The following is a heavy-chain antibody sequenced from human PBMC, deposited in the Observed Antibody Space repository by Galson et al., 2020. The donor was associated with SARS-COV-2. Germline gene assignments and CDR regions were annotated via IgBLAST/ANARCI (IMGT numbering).Heavy chain of an antibody. Sequence: GESLKISCAASGFTVSSNYMSWVRQAPGKGLEWVSVIYSGGSTYYADSVKGRFTISRDNSKNTLYLQMNSLRAEDTAVYYCARDYGEYYFDYWGQGTLVPVSS. CDR2: IYSGGST. V-gene: IGHV3-66*01. J-gene: IGHJ4*02. CDR3: ARDYGEYYFDY. CDR1: GFTVSSNY. D-gene: IGHD4-17*01.